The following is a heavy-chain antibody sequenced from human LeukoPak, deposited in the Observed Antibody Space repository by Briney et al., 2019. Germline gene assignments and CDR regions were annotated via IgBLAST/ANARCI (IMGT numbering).Heavy chain of an antibody. V-gene: IGHV3-49*04. Sequence: GGSLRLSCTASGFTFGDYAMSWVRQAPGKGLEWVGFIRSKAYGGTTEYAASVKGRFTISRDDSKSIAYLQMNSLKTEDTAVYYCTREKYYYDSSGYYGIDYWGQGTLVTVSS. CDR3: TREKYYYDSSGYYGIDY. CDR2: IRSKAYGGTT. CDR1: GFTFGDYA. D-gene: IGHD3-22*01. J-gene: IGHJ4*02.